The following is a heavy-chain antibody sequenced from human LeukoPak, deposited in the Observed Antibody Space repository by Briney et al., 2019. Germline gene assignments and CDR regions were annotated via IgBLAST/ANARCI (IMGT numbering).Heavy chain of an antibody. CDR3: ARAPYYYGSGSYPLPNYLDY. CDR1: GFTFSSYA. D-gene: IGHD3-10*01. CDR2: ISYDGSNK. V-gene: IGHV3-30-3*01. Sequence: GRSLRLSCAASGFTFSSYAMHWVRQAPGKGLEWVAVISYDGSNKYYADSVKGRFTISRDNSKNTLYLQMNSLRAEDTAVYYCARAPYYYGSGSYPLPNYLDYWGQGTLVTVSS. J-gene: IGHJ4*02.